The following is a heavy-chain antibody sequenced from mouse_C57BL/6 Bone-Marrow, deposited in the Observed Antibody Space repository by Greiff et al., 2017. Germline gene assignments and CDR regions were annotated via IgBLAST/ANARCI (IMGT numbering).Heavy chain of an antibody. Sequence: QVQLQQPGAELVMPGASVKLSCKASGYTFTSYWMHWVKQRPGQGLEWIGEIDPSDSYTNYNQKFKGKSTLTVDKSSSTAYMQLSSQTSEDSAVYYCARDGFYPYYFDYWGQGTTLTVSS. CDR3: ARDGFYPYYFDY. CDR1: GYTFTSYW. CDR2: IDPSDSYT. J-gene: IGHJ2*01. D-gene: IGHD2-3*01. V-gene: IGHV1-69*01.